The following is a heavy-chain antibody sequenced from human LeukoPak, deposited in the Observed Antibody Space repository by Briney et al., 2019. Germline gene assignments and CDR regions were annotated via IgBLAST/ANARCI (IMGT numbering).Heavy chain of an antibody. CDR2: ISAYNGNT. Sequence: ASVKVSCKASGYTFTSYGISWVRQAPGQGLEWMGWISAYNGNTNYAQKLQGRVTMTTDTSTSTAYMELRSLRSDDTAVYYCARWFGELTLTYYFYFIDVWGKGTTVTISS. CDR1: GYTFTSYG. D-gene: IGHD3-10*01. CDR3: ARWFGELTLTYYFYFIDV. V-gene: IGHV1-18*01. J-gene: IGHJ6*03.